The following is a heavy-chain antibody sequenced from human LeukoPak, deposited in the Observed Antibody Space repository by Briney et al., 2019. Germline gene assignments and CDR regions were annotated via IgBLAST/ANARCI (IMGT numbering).Heavy chain of an antibody. Sequence: GGSLRLSCAASGFTFSSYAMHWVRQAPGKGLEWVAVISYDGSNKYYADSVKGRFTISRDNAKNSLYLQMNSLRAEDTAVYYCARDYCSGGSCYSSGYWGQGTLVTVSS. CDR1: GFTFSSYA. D-gene: IGHD2-15*01. J-gene: IGHJ4*02. V-gene: IGHV3-30*04. CDR2: ISYDGSNK. CDR3: ARDYCSGGSCYSSGY.